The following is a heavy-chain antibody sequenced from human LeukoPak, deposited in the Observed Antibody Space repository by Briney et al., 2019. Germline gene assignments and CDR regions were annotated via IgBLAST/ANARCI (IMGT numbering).Heavy chain of an antibody. Sequence: GGSLRLSCAASGFTFSSYAMSWVRQAPGKGLEWVSAIGGSGGSTYYADSVKGRFTISRDNSKNTLYLQMNSLRAEDTAVYYCAKDTAYYYDISGYYKPDYWGQGTLVTVSS. D-gene: IGHD3-22*01. CDR3: AKDTAYYYDISGYYKPDY. J-gene: IGHJ4*02. V-gene: IGHV3-23*01. CDR2: IGGSGGST. CDR1: GFTFSSYA.